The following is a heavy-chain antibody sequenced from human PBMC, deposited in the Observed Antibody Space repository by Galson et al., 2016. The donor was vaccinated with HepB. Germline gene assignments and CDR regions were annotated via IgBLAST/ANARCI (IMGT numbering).Heavy chain of an antibody. J-gene: IGHJ4*02. CDR2: INPGNGLT. CDR1: GYTFTTYA. D-gene: IGHD2-15*01. V-gene: IGHV1-3*01. Sequence: SVKVSCKASGYTFTTYAIHWVRQAPGQGLEWMGWINPGNGLTKYSQRLQGRVTITRDTSANTAYMELSSLTSEDTSVYYYATEGAIVVIAALDSWGQGTLVTVSS. CDR3: ATEGAIVVIAALDS.